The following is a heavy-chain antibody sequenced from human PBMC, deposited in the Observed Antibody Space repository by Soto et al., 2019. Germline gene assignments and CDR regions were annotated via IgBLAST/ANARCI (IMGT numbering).Heavy chain of an antibody. CDR1: GFTFSSYA. Sequence: GGSLRLSCSASGFTFSSYAMHWVRQAPGKGLEYVSAISSNGGSTYYADSVKGRFTISRDNSKNTLYLQMSSLRAEDTAVYYCALSTVARIAAKSSKIDYWGQGTLVTVSS. D-gene: IGHD6-13*01. CDR3: ALSTVARIAAKSSKIDY. CDR2: ISSNGGST. V-gene: IGHV3-64D*06. J-gene: IGHJ4*02.